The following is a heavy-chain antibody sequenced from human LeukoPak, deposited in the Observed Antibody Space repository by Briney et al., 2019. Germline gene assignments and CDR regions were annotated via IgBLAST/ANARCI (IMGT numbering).Heavy chain of an antibody. J-gene: IGHJ6*04. CDR1: GFTFSNYG. V-gene: IGHV3-23*01. CDR2: ISGSGGST. D-gene: IGHD1-7*01. CDR3: AKGGSIRELFLRLDV. Sequence: GGTLRLSCAVSGFTFSNYGMSWVRQAPGKGLEWVSAISGSGGSTYYADSVKGRFTISRDNSKNTLYLQMNSLRAEDTAVYYCAKGGSIRELFLRLDVWGKGTTVTVSS.